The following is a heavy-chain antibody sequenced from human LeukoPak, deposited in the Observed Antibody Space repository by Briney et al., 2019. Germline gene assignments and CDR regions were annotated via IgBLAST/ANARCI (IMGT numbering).Heavy chain of an antibody. Sequence: GGSLRLSCAASGFTFSSYSMNWVRQAPGKGLEWVSSISSSSSYIYYADSVKGRFTISRDNAKNSLYLQMNSLRAEDTAAYYCARDKDNGDMGSFSIWGQGTMVTVSS. CDR1: GFTFSSYS. D-gene: IGHD4-17*01. V-gene: IGHV3-21*04. J-gene: IGHJ3*02. CDR2: ISSSSSYI. CDR3: ARDKDNGDMGSFSI.